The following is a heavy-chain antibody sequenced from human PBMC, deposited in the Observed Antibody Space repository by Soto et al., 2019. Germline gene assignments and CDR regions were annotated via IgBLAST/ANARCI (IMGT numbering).Heavy chain of an antibody. J-gene: IGHJ4*02. CDR3: ARDLF. CDR1: GFTFSSYA. CDR2: ISYDGSNK. V-gene: IGHV3-30-3*01. Sequence: QVQLVESGGGVVQPGRSLRLSCAASGFTFSSYAMHWVRQAPGKGLEWVAVISYDGSNKYYADSVKGRFTISRDNSKNTLYLQMNSLRAEDTAVYYCARDLFWGQGTLVTVSS.